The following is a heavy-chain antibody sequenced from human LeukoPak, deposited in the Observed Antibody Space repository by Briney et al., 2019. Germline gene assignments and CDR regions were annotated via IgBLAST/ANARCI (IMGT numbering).Heavy chain of an antibody. V-gene: IGHV3-23*01. CDR1: GFTFSSYA. D-gene: IGHD1-14*01. CDR3: TTWDGVD. CDR2: ISGSGGST. Sequence: GGSLRLSCAASGFTFSSYAMSWVRQAPGKGLEWVSAISGSGGSTYYADSVKGRFTISRDNSKNTLYLQMNSLKTDDTAVYYCTTWDGVDWGQGTMVTVSS. J-gene: IGHJ3*01.